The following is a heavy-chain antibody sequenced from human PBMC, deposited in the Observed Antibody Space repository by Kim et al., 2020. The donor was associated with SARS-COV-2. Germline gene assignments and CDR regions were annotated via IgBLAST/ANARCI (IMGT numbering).Heavy chain of an antibody. CDR3: AGHVSGSYYYYYMDV. CDR1: GGSISSSSYY. Sequence: SETLSLTCTVSGGSISSSSYYWGWIRQPPGKGLEWIGSIYYSGSTYYNPSLKSRATISVDTSKNQFSLKLSSVTAADTAVYYCAGHVSGSYYYYYMDVWGKGTTVTVSS. J-gene: IGHJ6*03. CDR2: IYYSGST. V-gene: IGHV4-39*01. D-gene: IGHD1-26*01.